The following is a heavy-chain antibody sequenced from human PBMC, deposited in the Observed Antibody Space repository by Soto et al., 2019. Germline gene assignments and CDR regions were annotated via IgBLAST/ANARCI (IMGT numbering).Heavy chain of an antibody. Sequence: QVQLQQWGAGLLKPSETLSLTCAVYGGFVSSGSYYWSWIRQPPGKGLEWIGEMSHSGGTHFNPSPTSRVTISVDTSKTQFSRKMSSVTAADTALYYCARVERGTATTVVDAFDIWGPGTMVTVSS. CDR2: MSHSGGT. CDR1: GGFVSSGSYY. J-gene: IGHJ3*02. CDR3: ARVERGTATTVVDAFDI. D-gene: IGHD1-1*01. V-gene: IGHV4-34*01.